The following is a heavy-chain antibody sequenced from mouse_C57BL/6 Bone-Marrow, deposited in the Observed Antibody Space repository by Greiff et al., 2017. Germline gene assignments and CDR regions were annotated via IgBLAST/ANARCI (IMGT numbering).Heavy chain of an antibody. CDR2: ISPGGGST. V-gene: IGHV5-12*01. J-gene: IGHJ4*01. CDR1: GFTFSDYY. CDR3: ARRDAVYAMDY. D-gene: IGHD3-3*01. Sequence: DVMLVESGGGLVQPGASLKLSCAASGFTFSDYYMYWVRQTPEKRLEWVAYISPGGGSTYYPDTVKGRFTISRDNAKNTLYLQVSRLKSEDTAMYYCARRDAVYAMDYWGQGTSVTVSS.